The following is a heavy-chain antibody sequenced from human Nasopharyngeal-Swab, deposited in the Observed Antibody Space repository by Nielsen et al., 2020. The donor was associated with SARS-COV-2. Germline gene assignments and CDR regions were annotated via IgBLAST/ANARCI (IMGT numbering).Heavy chain of an antibody. CDR3: ATAGNYRFDN. CDR1: EFTPISYW. J-gene: IGHJ4*02. Sequence: GGSLRPPCAPSEFTPISYWMHWVRQAPGKGLVWVSRINPDGSTTNYADSMKGRFTTSRDNARNTLYLHMYSLRDDDTAVYYCATAGNYRFDNWGQGTLVTVSS. D-gene: IGHD1-1*01. CDR2: INPDGSTT. V-gene: IGHV3-74*01.